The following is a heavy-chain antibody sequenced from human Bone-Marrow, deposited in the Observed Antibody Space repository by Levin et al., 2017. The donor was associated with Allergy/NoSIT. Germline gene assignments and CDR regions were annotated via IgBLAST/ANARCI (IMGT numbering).Heavy chain of an antibody. V-gene: IGHV3-9*01. J-gene: IGHJ4*02. Sequence: QAGGSLRLSCVVSGFTFEDYAMHWVRQVPGKGLEWIAGVSWNSYSMGYADSVRGRFTMSRDNAKKSLYLQMNSLRPEDTAVYYCGSLGHCSGGICPNSGEYWGQGTLVTVSS. D-gene: IGHD2-15*01. CDR1: GFTFEDYA. CDR2: VSWNSYSM. CDR3: GSLGHCSGGICPNSGEY.